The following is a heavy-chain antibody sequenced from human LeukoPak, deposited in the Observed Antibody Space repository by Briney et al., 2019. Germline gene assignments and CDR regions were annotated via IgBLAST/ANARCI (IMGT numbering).Heavy chain of an antibody. D-gene: IGHD1-26*01. Sequence: GGSLRLSCAPSGFTFSNYAMSWVRQAPGKGLEWVSAISETGGTIHYADSVRGRFTISRDNSKNTLYLQMNSLRAEDTAVYYCATQVGATPYWGQGTLVTVSS. CDR1: GFTFSNYA. CDR3: ATQVGATPY. V-gene: IGHV3-23*01. CDR2: ISETGGTI. J-gene: IGHJ4*02.